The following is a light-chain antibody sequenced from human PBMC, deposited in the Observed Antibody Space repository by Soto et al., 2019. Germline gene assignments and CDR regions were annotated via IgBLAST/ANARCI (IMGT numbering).Light chain of an antibody. CDR2: GAS. Sequence: EIVLTQSPGTLSLSPGERATLSCRASQSVSSSYLAWYQQKPGQAPRLLIYGASSRATGIPDRFSGSGSGPDFTLTISRLEHEDVAVYYCQQYGSSSGATFGQGTKVEIK. CDR1: QSVSSSY. V-gene: IGKV3-20*01. CDR3: QQYGSSSGAT. J-gene: IGKJ1*01.